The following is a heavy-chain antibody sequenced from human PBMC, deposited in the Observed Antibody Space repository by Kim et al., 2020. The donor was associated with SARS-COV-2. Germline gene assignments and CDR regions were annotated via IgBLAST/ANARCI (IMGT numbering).Heavy chain of an antibody. CDR3: ARGAGGHCSGGSCYGDNCYYGKEV. V-gene: IGHV1-24*01. J-gene: IGHJ6*02. D-gene: IGHD2-15*01. CDR1: GYTLTELS. Sequence: ASVKVSCKVSGYTLTELSMHWVRQAPGKGLEWMGGFDPEDGETNYAQKFQGRVTMTEDTSTDTAYMELSSLRSEDTAVYYCARGAGGHCSGGSCYGDNCYYGKEVWGHGNTVTVS. CDR2: FDPEDGET.